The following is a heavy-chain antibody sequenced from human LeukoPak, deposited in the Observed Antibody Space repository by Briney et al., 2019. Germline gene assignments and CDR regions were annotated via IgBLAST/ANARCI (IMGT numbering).Heavy chain of an antibody. CDR2: INPNSGGT. Sequence: ASVKVSCKASGYTFTGYYMHWVRQAPGQGLEWMGWINPNSGGTNYAQKFQGRVTMTRDTSISTAYMELSRLRSDDTAVYYCARLKVRGVIIIGFDPWGQGTLVTVSS. D-gene: IGHD3-10*01. CDR1: GYTFTGYY. J-gene: IGHJ5*02. CDR3: ARLKVRGVIIIGFDP. V-gene: IGHV1-2*02.